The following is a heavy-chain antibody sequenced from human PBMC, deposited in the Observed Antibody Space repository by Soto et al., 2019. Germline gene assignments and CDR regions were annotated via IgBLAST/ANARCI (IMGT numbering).Heavy chain of an antibody. CDR1: GFTCSTYW. D-gene: IGHD5-12*01. Sequence: EVQLVESGGGLVQPGGSLRLSCAASGFTCSTYWMHWVRQVPGKGLVWVSRINSDGSTTSYADSVKGRFTISRDNAKNTLFLQMNSLRAEDTAVYYCAGGVATLLAWGQGTLVTVSS. CDR3: AGGVATLLA. V-gene: IGHV3-74*01. J-gene: IGHJ5*02. CDR2: INSDGSTT.